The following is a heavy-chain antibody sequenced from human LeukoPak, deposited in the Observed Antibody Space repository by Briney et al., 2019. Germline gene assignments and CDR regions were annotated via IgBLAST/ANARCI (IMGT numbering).Heavy chain of an antibody. Sequence: PSETLSLTCTVSGGFISYYYWSWIRQPPGKGLEWIGYIYTGGNTKYNPSLNSRVTISVDTSKNQFSLKLSSVTAADTAVYYCARLEVTMVRGVIITPAYFDYWGQGTLVTVSS. CDR1: GGFISYYY. CDR2: IYTGGNT. D-gene: IGHD3-10*01. V-gene: IGHV4-4*09. CDR3: ARLEVTMVRGVIITPAYFDY. J-gene: IGHJ4*02.